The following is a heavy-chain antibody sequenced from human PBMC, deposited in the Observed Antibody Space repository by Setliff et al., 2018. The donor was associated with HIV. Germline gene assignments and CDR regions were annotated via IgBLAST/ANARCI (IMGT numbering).Heavy chain of an antibody. V-gene: IGHV1-2*06. D-gene: IGHD3-3*01. CDR3: ARDAGYFDFWAMSYYYMDV. Sequence: ASVKVSCKASGYTFTDHYIHWVRQAPGQGLEWMGRINPNSGDTKYAQKFQGRVNMTRDTSLRTADMEVSRLRSDDTAVYYCARDAGYFDFWAMSYYYMDVWGEGTTVTVSS. J-gene: IGHJ6*03. CDR2: INPNSGDT. CDR1: GYTFTDHY.